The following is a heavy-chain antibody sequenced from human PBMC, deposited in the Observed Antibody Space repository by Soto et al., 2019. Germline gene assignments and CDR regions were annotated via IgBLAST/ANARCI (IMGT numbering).Heavy chain of an antibody. D-gene: IGHD2-2*01. Sequence: ASVKVSCKASGYTFSSYGISWVRQAPGQGLEWMGWISAYNGNTNYAQKLQGRVTMTTDTSTSTAYMELRSLTSDDTAVYYCARGRVSCSSASCYFYYGMDVWGQGTTVTSP. J-gene: IGHJ6*02. CDR1: GYTFSSYG. CDR2: ISAYNGNT. V-gene: IGHV1-18*04. CDR3: ARGRVSCSSASCYFYYGMDV.